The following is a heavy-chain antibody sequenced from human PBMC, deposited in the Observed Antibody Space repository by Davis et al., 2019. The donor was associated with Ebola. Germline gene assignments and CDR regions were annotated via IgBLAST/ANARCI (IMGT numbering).Heavy chain of an antibody. CDR2: IYTSGGT. V-gene: IGHV4-4*07. Sequence: SETLSLTCAVYGGSFSGYYWSWIRQPAGKGLEWIGRIYTSGGTNYNPSLKSRVTMSVDTSKNQFSLKLSSVTAADTAVYYCARDAPAYDSSGYYYVSFDYWGQGTLVTVSS. CDR3: ARDAPAYDSSGYYYVSFDY. J-gene: IGHJ4*02. D-gene: IGHD3-22*01. CDR1: GGSFSGYY.